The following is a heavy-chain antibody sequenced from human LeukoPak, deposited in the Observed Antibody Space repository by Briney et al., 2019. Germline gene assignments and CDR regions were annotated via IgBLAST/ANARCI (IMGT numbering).Heavy chain of an antibody. CDR3: ARDLSERYSTDY. V-gene: IGHV3-30-3*01. D-gene: IGHD1-26*01. CDR1: GFTFKKYA. Sequence: QPGGSLRLSCAVSGFTFKKYAIHWVRQAPGKGLEWVAFISWDGNTKYYADSVKGRFTISRDNSQNTLDLPMNSLRAEDTAVYYCARDLSERYSTDYWGQGTLVTVSS. J-gene: IGHJ4*02. CDR2: ISWDGNTK.